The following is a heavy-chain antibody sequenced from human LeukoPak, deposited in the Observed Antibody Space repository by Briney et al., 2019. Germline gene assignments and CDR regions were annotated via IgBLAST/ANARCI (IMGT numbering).Heavy chain of an antibody. CDR1: GFTLSSYW. D-gene: IGHD6-19*01. CDR2: INNDGVST. V-gene: IGHV3-74*01. J-gene: IGHJ5*02. Sequence: GGSLRLSCATSGFTLSSYWMHWVRQVPGKGLEWLSRINNDGVSTSYADSVKGRFTISRDNAKNTLYLRMNSLRAEDTAIYYCARVYSSGWYYWFDPWGQGTLVTVSS. CDR3: ARVYSSGWYYWFDP.